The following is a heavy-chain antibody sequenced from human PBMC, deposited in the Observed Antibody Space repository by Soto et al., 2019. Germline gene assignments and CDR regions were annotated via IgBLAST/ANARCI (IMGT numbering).Heavy chain of an antibody. J-gene: IGHJ6*02. D-gene: IGHD3-10*01. Sequence: EVQLLESGGGLLQPGGSLRLSCSASGFTFNNYAMSWVRQAPGKGLEWVSSINEGGDVTFYADSVKGRFTISRDNSDNTLYLHLNSLRSEDTAVYYCAKPPINHMIRGHGVDVWGQGTTVTVSS. CDR1: GFTFNNYA. CDR2: INEGGDVT. CDR3: AKPPINHMIRGHGVDV. V-gene: IGHV3-23*01.